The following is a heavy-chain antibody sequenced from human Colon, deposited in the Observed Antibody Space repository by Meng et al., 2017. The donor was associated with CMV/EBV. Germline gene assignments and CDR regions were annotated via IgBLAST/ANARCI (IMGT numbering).Heavy chain of an antibody. CDR3: VRSSGWSLFDY. Sequence: VQLLKAGGGVKGPGASVKCSCNPSGDTFSDYYMHWVRQAPGQGLEWMGWIRSDGSATNYAQKFRGRVTMTRDASVSTAYMELSGLTSDDTAVYFCVRSSGWSLFDYWGPGALVTVSS. CDR1: GDTFSDYY. CDR2: IRSDGSAT. D-gene: IGHD6-19*01. J-gene: IGHJ4*02. V-gene: IGHV1-2*02.